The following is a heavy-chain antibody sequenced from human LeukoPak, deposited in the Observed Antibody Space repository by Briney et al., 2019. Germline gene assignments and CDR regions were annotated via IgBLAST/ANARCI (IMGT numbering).Heavy chain of an antibody. CDR2: INPSGGST. D-gene: IGHD5-18*01. CDR1: GGTFSSYA. Sequence: ASVKVSCKASGGTFSSYAISWVRQAPGQGLEWMGIINPSGGSTSYAQKFQGRVTMTRDTSTSTVYMELSSLRSEDTAVYYCARDREGGYSFGLMSVWGQGTQVTVSS. CDR3: ARDREGGYSFGLMSV. J-gene: IGHJ4*02. V-gene: IGHV1-46*01.